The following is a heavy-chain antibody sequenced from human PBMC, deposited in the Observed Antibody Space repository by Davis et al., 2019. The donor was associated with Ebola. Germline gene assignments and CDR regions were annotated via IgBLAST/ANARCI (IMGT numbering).Heavy chain of an antibody. J-gene: IGHJ6*02. V-gene: IGHV6-1*01. CDR3: VRGWGRSGLDV. CDR2: TYYNSKWYS. CDR1: GDSVSLNSAG. D-gene: IGHD3-16*01. Sequence: HSQTLSLTCAISGDSVSLNSAGWNWIRQSPSRGLEWLGRTYYNSKWYSDYAVSVKSRITISPDTSKNQFSLQLNSVTPEDAAVYYCVRGWGRSGLDVWGQGTTVTVSS.